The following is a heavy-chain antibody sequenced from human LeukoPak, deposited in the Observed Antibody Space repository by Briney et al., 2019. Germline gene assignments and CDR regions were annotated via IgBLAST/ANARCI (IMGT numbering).Heavy chain of an antibody. CDR2: IYTSGST. J-gene: IGHJ6*03. D-gene: IGHD3-22*01. Sequence: SETLSLTCTVSGGSISSYYWSWIRQPAGKGLEWIGRIYTSGSTNYNPSLKSRVTMSVDTSKNQFSLKLSSVTAADTAVYYCVRSVGYYYDSSGDRFYDYYFYMDVWGKGTSVIVSS. CDR1: GGSISSYY. CDR3: VRSVGYYYDSSGDRFYDYYFYMDV. V-gene: IGHV4-4*07.